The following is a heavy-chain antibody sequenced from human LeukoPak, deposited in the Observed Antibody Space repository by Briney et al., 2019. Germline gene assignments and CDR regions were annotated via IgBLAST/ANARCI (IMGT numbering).Heavy chain of an antibody. CDR3: ARFSSGSNWFDA. J-gene: IGHJ5*02. CDR2: MSYSGNT. V-gene: IGHV4-59*11. Sequence: PSETLSLTCSVSGASISSQFWSWIRQPPGKRPEYIGYMSYSGNTNYNPSLKSRVTISLDTSKNQFSLKLSSLTAADTAVYYCARFSSGSNWFDAWGQGTLVTVSS. D-gene: IGHD2-8*01. CDR1: GASISSQF.